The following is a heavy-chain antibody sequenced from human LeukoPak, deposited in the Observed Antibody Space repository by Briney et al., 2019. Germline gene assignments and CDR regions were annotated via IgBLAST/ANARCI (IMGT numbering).Heavy chain of an antibody. Sequence: XETLSLTCTISGDSSSNYYWNWVRQPPGKGLEYIGWIHYSGSTDYNPSLKSRVTISLDRSKRQLSLNLRSVTAADTAVYYCARWGYFDSSGYFVAEYRGQGTLVTVSS. CDR1: GDSSSNYY. CDR2: IHYSGST. D-gene: IGHD3-22*01. J-gene: IGHJ4*02. V-gene: IGHV4-59*01. CDR3: ARWGYFDSSGYFVAEY.